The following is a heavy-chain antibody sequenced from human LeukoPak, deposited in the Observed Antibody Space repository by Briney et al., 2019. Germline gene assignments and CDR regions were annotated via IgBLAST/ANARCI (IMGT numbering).Heavy chain of an antibody. CDR3: ARAYCSGGSCPSHFDY. D-gene: IGHD2-15*01. Sequence: GGSLRLSCAASGFTFSSYSMNWVRQAPGKGLEWVPSISSSSSYIYYADSVKGRFTISRDNAKNSLYLQMNSLRAEDTAVYYCARAYCSGGSCPSHFDYWGQGTLVTVSS. J-gene: IGHJ4*02. V-gene: IGHV3-21*01. CDR2: ISSSSSYI. CDR1: GFTFSSYS.